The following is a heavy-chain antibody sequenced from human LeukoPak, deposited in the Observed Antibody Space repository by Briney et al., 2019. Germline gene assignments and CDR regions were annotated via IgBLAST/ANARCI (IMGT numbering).Heavy chain of an antibody. CDR3: ARDSVTHDAFDI. CDR1: GFTFSSYS. CDR2: ISSSSSYI. J-gene: IGHJ3*02. Sequence: PGGSLRLSCAASGFTFSSYSMNWVSQAPRKGLEWVSSISSSSSYIYYADSVKGRFTISRDNAKNSLYLQMNSLRAEDTAVYYCARDSVTHDAFDIWGQGTMVTVSS. V-gene: IGHV3-21*01. D-gene: IGHD5-18*01.